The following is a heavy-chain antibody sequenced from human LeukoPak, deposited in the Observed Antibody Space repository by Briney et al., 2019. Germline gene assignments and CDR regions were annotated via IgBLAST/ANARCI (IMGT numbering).Heavy chain of an antibody. J-gene: IGHJ4*02. CDR3: ATGLIFDY. V-gene: IGHV3-15*07. CDR1: GFTFSSYG. Sequence: PGGSLRLSCAASGFTFSSYGMHWVRRAPGKGLEWVARIKSKANGETIDYTAPVKGRFTISRDDSKNTVYLQMNSLKTEDTAVYYCATGLIFDYWGQGILVTVSS. D-gene: IGHD3-22*01. CDR2: IKSKANGETI.